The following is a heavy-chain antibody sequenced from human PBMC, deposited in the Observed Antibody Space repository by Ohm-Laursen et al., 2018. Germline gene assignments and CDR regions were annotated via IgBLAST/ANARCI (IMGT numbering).Heavy chain of an antibody. D-gene: IGHD5-12*01. Sequence: SLRLSCTASGFTFDDYAMHWVRQAPGKGLEWVSGISWNSGSIGYADSVKGRFTISRDNAKNSLYLQMNSLRAEDTALYYCAKGRDSGYDSDLDYWGQGTLVTVSS. CDR2: ISWNSGSI. CDR3: AKGRDSGYDSDLDY. CDR1: GFTFDDYA. V-gene: IGHV3-9*01. J-gene: IGHJ4*02.